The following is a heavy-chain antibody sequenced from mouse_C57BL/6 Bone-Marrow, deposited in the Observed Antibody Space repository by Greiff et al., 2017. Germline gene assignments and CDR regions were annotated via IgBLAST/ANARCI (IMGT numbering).Heavy chain of an antibody. CDR2: IYPGSGST. Sequence: VQLQQPGAELVKPGASVKMSCKASGYTFPSYWITWVKQRPGQGLEWLGDIYPGSGSTNYNEQFKSKATLTVDTSSSTAYMQLSSLTSEDSAVYYCARSFDLLTGYDFDYGGQGTTLTVSS. V-gene: IGHV1-55*01. D-gene: IGHD2-1*01. CDR1: GYTFPSYW. CDR3: ARSFDLLTGYDFDY. J-gene: IGHJ2*01.